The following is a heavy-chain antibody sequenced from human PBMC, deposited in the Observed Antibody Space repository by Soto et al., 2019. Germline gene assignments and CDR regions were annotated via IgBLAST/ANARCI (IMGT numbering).Heavy chain of an antibody. CDR2: TYYRSKWYN. CDR3: ARDGLVGGARPDYYYGMHV. J-gene: IGHJ6*02. D-gene: IGHD2-15*01. CDR1: GDSVSSNSAA. V-gene: IGHV6-1*01. Sequence: SQTLSLTCAISGDSVSSNSAAWNWIRQSPSRGLEWLGRTYYRSKWYNDYAVSVKSRITINPDTSKNQFSLQLNSVTPEDTAVYYCARDGLVGGARPDYYYGMHVWGQGTTVTVSS.